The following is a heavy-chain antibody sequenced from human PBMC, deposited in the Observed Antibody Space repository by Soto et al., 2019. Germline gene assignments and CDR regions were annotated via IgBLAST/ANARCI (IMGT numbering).Heavy chain of an antibody. J-gene: IGHJ4*02. CDR1: GYTFTSYA. CDR3: ARTPHDSSGYYYEG. CDR2: INAGNGNT. D-gene: IGHD3-22*01. Sequence: GASVKVSCKASGYTFTSYAMHWVRQAPGQRLEWMGWINAGNGNTKYSQNFQGGVTITRDRSVGTAYMELSSLRSEDTAVYYWARTPHDSSGYYYEGWGEGTLVT. V-gene: IGHV1-3*01.